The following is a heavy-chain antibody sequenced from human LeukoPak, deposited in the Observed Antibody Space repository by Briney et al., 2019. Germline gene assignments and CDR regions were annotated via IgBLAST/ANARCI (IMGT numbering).Heavy chain of an antibody. D-gene: IGHD3-22*01. J-gene: IGHJ5*02. CDR1: GYTSTSYD. V-gene: IGHV1-8*01. CDR2: MNPNSGNT. Sequence: GASVKVSCKASGYTSTSYDINWVRQATGQGLEWMGWMNPNSGNTGYAQKFQGRVTMTRNTSISTAYMELSSLRSEDTAVYYCARKGGYYDSSGYKYNWFDPWGQGTLVTVSS. CDR3: ARKGGYYDSSGYKYNWFDP.